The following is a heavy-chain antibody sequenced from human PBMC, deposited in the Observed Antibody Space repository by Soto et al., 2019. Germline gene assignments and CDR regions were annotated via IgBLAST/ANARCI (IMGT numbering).Heavy chain of an antibody. CDR3: SGGPLLQGAFHI. V-gene: IGHV4-59*01. CDR1: GESIRSNY. D-gene: IGHD2-21*01. Sequence: VQLQESGPGLVKPSETLSLTCTVSGESIRSNYWYWIPQPPGQGLEWIGYIFYSGSTYYNPSLKSRVTISLDTSENQFSLKLTSVTAADTAVYYCSGGPLLQGAFHIWGQGTMVTVSS. CDR2: IFYSGST. J-gene: IGHJ3*02.